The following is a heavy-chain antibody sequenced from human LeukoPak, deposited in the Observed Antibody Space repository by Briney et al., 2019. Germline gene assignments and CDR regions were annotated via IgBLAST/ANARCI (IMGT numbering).Heavy chain of an antibody. V-gene: IGHV1-8*01. J-gene: IGHJ4*02. Sequence: GASVKVSCKASGYTFTSYDINWVRQATGQGLEWMGWMNPNSGNTGYAQKFQGRVTMTRNTSISTAYMELSSLRSEDTAVYYCAIPREGYSYIYYFDYWGQGTLVTVSS. CDR2: MNPNSGNT. CDR3: AIPREGYSYIYYFDY. CDR1: GYTFTSYD. D-gene: IGHD5-18*01.